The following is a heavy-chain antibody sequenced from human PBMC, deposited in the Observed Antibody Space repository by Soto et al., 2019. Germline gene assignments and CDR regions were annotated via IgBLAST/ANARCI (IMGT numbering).Heavy chain of an antibody. V-gene: IGHV4-59*01. Sequence: SETLSLTCSVSGGSFSSYYWSWIRQPPGKGLEWIGYIYYSGSTNYNPYPKSRVTISIDTSKNQFSLKLSSVTAADTAVYYCARYFDDAFDIWGQGTMVTVSS. CDR2: IYYSGST. J-gene: IGHJ3*02. CDR3: ARYFDDAFDI. D-gene: IGHD3-9*01. CDR1: GGSFSSYY.